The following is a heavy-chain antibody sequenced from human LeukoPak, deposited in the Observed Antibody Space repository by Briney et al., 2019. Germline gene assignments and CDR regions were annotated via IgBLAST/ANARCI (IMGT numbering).Heavy chain of an antibody. J-gene: IGHJ4*02. D-gene: IGHD1-26*01. Sequence: GGSLRLSCAASGFTFSSYEMNWVRQAPGKGLEWVSYISSSDSTIYFADSVKGRFTISRDNAKNSLYLQMNSLRAEDTAVYYCVKARIVGAQPFDYWGQGTLVTVSS. CDR2: ISSSDSTI. CDR3: VKARIVGAQPFDY. V-gene: IGHV3-48*03. CDR1: GFTFSSYE.